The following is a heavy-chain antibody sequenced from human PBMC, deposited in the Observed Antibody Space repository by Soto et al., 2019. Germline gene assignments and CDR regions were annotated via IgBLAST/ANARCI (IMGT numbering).Heavy chain of an antibody. CDR3: ARVGEMATKRSPIVD. V-gene: IGHV3-30-3*01. Sequence: GGSLRLSCAASGFTFGSYAMHWVRQAPGKGLEWVAVISYDGSNKYYADSVKGRFTISRDNSKNTLYLQMNSLRAEDTAVYYCARVGEMATKRSPIVDWGQGTLVTVSS. J-gene: IGHJ4*02. CDR2: ISYDGSNK. D-gene: IGHD5-12*01. CDR1: GFTFGSYA.